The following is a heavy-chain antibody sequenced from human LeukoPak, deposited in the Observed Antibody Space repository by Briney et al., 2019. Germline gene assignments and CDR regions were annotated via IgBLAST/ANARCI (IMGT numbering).Heavy chain of an antibody. J-gene: IGHJ4*02. CDR2: FDPEDGET. CDR3: ATDTWGGFRYDY. V-gene: IGHV1-24*01. D-gene: IGHD3-10*01. Sequence: ASVKVSCKVSGYTLTELSMHWVRQAPGKGFEWMGGFDPEDGETIYAQKFQGRVTMTEDTSTDTAYMELSSLRSEDTAVYYCATDTWGGFRYDYWGQGTLVTVSS. CDR1: GYTLTELS.